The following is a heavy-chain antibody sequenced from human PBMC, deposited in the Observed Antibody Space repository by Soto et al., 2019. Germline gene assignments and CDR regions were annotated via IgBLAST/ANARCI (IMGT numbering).Heavy chain of an antibody. CDR2: MNPNSGDT. CDR3: TRGAFSVTTYY. J-gene: IGHJ4*02. CDR1: GYTFTNYD. V-gene: IGHV1-8*01. Sequence: QVQLVQSGAEVEKPGASVKVSCKASGYTFTNYDINWVRQATGQGLEWMGWMNPNSGDTGYAQKFQERLTLTRDTSIDTAYMELRNLRSDDTAVYYCTRGAFSVTTYYWGQGTLVTVST. D-gene: IGHD4-17*01.